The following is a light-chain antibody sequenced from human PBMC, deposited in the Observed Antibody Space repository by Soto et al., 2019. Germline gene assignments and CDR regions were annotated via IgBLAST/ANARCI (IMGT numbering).Light chain of an antibody. CDR1: SSDVGSYNL. Sequence: QSALTQPASVSGSPGQSITISCTGTSSDVGSYNLVSWYQQHPGKAPKLMIYEATKRPSWVSNRFSGSKSGNTASMTISGLQAEDEADYYCCSYALSATAVFGGGTKLTVL. CDR2: EAT. J-gene: IGLJ2*01. CDR3: CSYALSATAV. V-gene: IGLV2-23*01.